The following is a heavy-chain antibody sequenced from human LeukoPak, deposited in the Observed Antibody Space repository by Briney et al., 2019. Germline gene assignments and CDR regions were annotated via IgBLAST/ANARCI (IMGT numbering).Heavy chain of an antibody. CDR2: IKQDGSEK. Sequence: PGGSLRLSCAASGFTFSNYWMSWVRHAPGKGLEWVANIKQDGSEKHYVDSVKGRFTISRDNAKNSLYLQMNSLRVEDTAVYYCASSRIASGSYYIAPDYWGQGTLVTVSS. V-gene: IGHV3-7*01. D-gene: IGHD1-26*01. CDR3: ASSRIASGSYYIAPDY. CDR1: GFTFSNYW. J-gene: IGHJ4*02.